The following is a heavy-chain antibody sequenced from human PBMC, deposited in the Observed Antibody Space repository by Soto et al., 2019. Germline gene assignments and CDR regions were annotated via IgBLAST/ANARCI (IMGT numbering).Heavy chain of an antibody. J-gene: IGHJ6*02. Sequence: PSETLSLTCTVSGGSISSSSYSWGWIRQPPGKGLEWIGSIYYSGSTYYNPSLKSRVTISVDTSKNQFSLKLSSVTAADTAVYYCARNYGYCGGDCYRRGGPDYYYGMDVWGQGTTVTVSS. V-gene: IGHV4-39*01. CDR3: ARNYGYCGGDCYRRGGPDYYYGMDV. CDR1: GGSISSSSYS. D-gene: IGHD2-21*02. CDR2: IYYSGST.